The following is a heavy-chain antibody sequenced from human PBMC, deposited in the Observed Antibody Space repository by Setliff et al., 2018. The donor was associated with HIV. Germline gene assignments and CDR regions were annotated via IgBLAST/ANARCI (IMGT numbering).Heavy chain of an antibody. CDR1: GFTFNNYA. D-gene: IGHD3-9*01. CDR3: ARDRHYDTLTGFPYFDY. Sequence: GGSLRLSCAASGFTFNNYAIHWVRQAPGKGLEWVALISYDGTYKYYAESVKGRFTISRDNSRNTLYLQMNSLRTEDTAVYYCARDRHYDTLTGFPYFDYWGQGTLVTVSS. V-gene: IGHV3-30*04. CDR2: ISYDGTYK. J-gene: IGHJ4*02.